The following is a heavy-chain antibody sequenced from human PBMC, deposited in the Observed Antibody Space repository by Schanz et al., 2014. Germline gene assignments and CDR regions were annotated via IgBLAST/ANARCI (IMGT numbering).Heavy chain of an antibody. J-gene: IGHJ5*01. CDR1: GFTFSTHA. V-gene: IGHV3-23*01. D-gene: IGHD4-17*01. CDR2: ISGDHRNT. Sequence: EVQLLESGGGLVQPGGSLRLSCAASGFTFSTHAMSWVRQAPGKGLEWVSSISGDHRNTFYADSVKGRFTISRDNGKNSLSLQMNSLRVEDTAIYYCARDSNGDDGYRFWFDSWGQGILVTVSS. CDR3: ARDSNGDDGYRFWFDS.